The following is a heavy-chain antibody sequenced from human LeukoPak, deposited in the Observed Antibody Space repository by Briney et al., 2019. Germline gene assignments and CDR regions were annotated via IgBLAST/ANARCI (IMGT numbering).Heavy chain of an antibody. V-gene: IGHV3-23*01. CDR2: ISGSGGRT. CDR3: AKEYYYGSGTYYNVDY. J-gene: IGHJ4*02. D-gene: IGHD3-10*01. Sequence: GGSLRLSCTASGFTFSNYAMSWVRQAPGKGLEWVSAISGSGGRTYYADSVKGRFTLSRDNSKNTLYLQMNSLRAEDTAVYYCAKEYYYGSGTYYNVDYWGQGTLVTVSS. CDR1: GFTFSNYA.